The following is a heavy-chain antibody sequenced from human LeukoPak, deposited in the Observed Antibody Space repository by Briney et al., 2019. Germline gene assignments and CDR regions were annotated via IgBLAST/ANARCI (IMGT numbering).Heavy chain of an antibody. CDR3: AAHDSNGYYPYYFAY. J-gene: IGHJ4*02. V-gene: IGHV4-59*08. Sequence: PSETLSLTCRVSGGSMSIKYWSWIRQPPGKGLEWIGYMSDSGTTKQNPALKSRVTISLDTSKNHLSLMLSSVTAADTAVYYCAAHDSNGYYPYYFAYWGQGTVVTVSS. D-gene: IGHD3-3*01. CDR2: MSDSGTT. CDR1: GGSMSIKY.